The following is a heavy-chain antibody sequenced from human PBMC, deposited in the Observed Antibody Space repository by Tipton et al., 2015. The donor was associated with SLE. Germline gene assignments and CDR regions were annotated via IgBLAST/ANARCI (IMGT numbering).Heavy chain of an antibody. CDR3: ARDTAHYGSGDGAFDI. V-gene: IGHV4-31*03. Sequence: TLSLTCTVSGGSISSGGYYWSWIRQHPGKGLEWIGYIYCSGSTYYNPSLKSRVTISVDTSKNQFSLKLSSVTAADTAVYYCARDTAHYGSGDGAFDIWGQGTMVTVSS. D-gene: IGHD3-10*01. J-gene: IGHJ3*02. CDR1: GGSISSGGYY. CDR2: IYCSGST.